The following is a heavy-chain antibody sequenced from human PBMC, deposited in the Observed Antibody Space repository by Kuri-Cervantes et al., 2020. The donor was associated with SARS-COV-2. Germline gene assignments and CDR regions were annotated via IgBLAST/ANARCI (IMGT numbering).Heavy chain of an antibody. V-gene: IGHV3-64D*06. CDR3: ARGAARQQLDWYFDL. CDR1: GFTFSSYA. D-gene: IGHD1-1*01. Sequence: GESLKISCSASGFTFSSYAMHWVRQAPGKGLEYVSAISSNGGSTYYADSVKGRFTISRDNSKNTLYLQMSSLRAEDTALYYCARGAARQQLDWYFDLWGRGTLVTVSS. J-gene: IGHJ2*01. CDR2: ISSNGGST.